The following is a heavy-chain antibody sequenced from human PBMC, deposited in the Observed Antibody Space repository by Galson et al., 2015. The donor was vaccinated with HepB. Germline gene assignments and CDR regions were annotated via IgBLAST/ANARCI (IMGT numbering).Heavy chain of an antibody. V-gene: IGHV3-64*01. CDR1: GFTFSSYA. D-gene: IGHD2/OR15-2a*01. Sequence: LRLSCAASGFTFSSYAMHWVRQAPGKGLEYVSAISSNGGSTYYANSVKGRFTISRDNSKNTLYLQMGSLRAEDMAVYYCARGGLAVLSSLRFDPWGQGTLVTVSS. CDR3: ARGGLAVLSSLRFDP. CDR2: ISSNGGST. J-gene: IGHJ5*02.